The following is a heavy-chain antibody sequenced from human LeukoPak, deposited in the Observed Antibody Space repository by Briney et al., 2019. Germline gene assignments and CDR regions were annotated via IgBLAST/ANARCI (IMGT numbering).Heavy chain of an antibody. CDR2: IYASGST. D-gene: IGHD1-26*01. J-gene: IGHJ4*02. V-gene: IGHV4-4*07. CDR1: GGAISSYF. CDR3: ARVSSGSYIGPFDY. Sequence: ETLSLTCTVSGGAISSYFWSWIRQPAGKGLEWIGRIYASGSTNYNPSLKSRVTMSVDTSKNQFSLKLSSVTAADTAVYYCARVSSGSYIGPFDYWGQGTLVTVSS.